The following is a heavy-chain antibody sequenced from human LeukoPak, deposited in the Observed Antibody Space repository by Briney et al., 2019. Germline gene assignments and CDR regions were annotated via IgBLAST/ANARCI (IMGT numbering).Heavy chain of an antibody. CDR1: GFTFSSYV. D-gene: IGHD2-2*01. CDR3: AKDLAKLRYQLTVLDY. J-gene: IGHJ4*02. Sequence: GGSLRFSCAACGFTFSSYVMSWVRQAPGKGLEWVSAISGSGGSTYYADSVKGRFTISRDNSKNTLYLQMNSLRAEDTAVYYCAKDLAKLRYQLTVLDYWGQGTQVTVSS. CDR2: ISGSGGST. V-gene: IGHV3-23*01.